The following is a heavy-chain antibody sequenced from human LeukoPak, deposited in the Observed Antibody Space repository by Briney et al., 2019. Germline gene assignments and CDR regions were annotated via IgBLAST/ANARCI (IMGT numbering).Heavy chain of an antibody. V-gene: IGHV3-21*01. CDR2: ISSSSSYI. CDR1: GFTFSSYS. CDR3: ATDSDLRYLFDY. D-gene: IGHD2-21*02. J-gene: IGHJ4*02. Sequence: PGGSLRLSCAASGFTFSSYSMNWVRQPPGKGLEWVSSISSSSSYIYYADSVKGRFTISRDNAKHSLYLEMNGLRAEDTAVYYCATDSDLRYLFDYWGQGTLVTVSS.